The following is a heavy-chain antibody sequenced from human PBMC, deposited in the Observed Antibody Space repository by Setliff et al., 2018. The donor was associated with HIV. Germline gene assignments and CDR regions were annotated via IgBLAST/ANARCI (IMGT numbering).Heavy chain of an antibody. CDR3: ARAEYSYGYDRWDWYFDL. V-gene: IGHV1-3*01. Sequence: ASVKVSCKASGYTFTSYAMHWVRQAPGQGLEWMGWINAGNGNTKSSQKFQDRVTITSDTSASTAYMELRSLRSEDTAVYYCARAEYSYGYDRWDWYFDLWGRGTLVTAPQ. CDR2: INAGNGNT. CDR1: GYTFTSYA. J-gene: IGHJ2*01. D-gene: IGHD5-18*01.